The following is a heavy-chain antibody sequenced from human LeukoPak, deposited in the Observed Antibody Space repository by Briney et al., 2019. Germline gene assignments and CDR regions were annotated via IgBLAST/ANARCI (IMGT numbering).Heavy chain of an antibody. Sequence: SETLSLTCTVSAGSLSTYYWSWIRQPPGKGLEWIGYVYYSGSTNYNPSLKSRVTISVDTSKNQFSLRLSSVTAADTAVYYCAREGIGGYFEYWGQGTLVTVSS. CDR2: VYYSGST. CDR1: AGSLSTYY. D-gene: IGHD3-10*01. CDR3: AREGIGGYFEY. V-gene: IGHV4-59*01. J-gene: IGHJ4*02.